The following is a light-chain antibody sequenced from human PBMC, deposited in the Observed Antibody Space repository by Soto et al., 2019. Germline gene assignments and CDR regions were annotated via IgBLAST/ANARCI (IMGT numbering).Light chain of an antibody. CDR1: SSDVGSYNY. V-gene: IGLV2-14*03. Sequence: QSALTQPASVSGSPGQSITISCTGTSSDVGSYNYVSWYQQHPDKAPKLRIYDVSNRPSGVSNRFSGSKSGNTAYLTISGLQAEDGADYYCSSFTSSNTVVFGGGTKVTVL. J-gene: IGLJ3*02. CDR3: SSFTSSNTVV. CDR2: DVS.